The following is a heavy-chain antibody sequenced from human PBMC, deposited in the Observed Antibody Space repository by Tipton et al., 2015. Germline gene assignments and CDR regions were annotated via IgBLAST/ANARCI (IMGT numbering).Heavy chain of an antibody. J-gene: IGHJ5*02. V-gene: IGHV4-39*01. CDR3: ARQAPIAVAASNWFDP. Sequence: TLSLTCTVSGDSISSSDYYGGWIRQPPGKGLEWIGSVYYTGGTYYNPSLKSRVTISVDTTKNQFSLRLSSVTAADTTVYYCARQAPIAVAASNWFDPWGQGTLVTVSS. D-gene: IGHD6-19*01. CDR1: GDSISSSDYY. CDR2: VYYTGGT.